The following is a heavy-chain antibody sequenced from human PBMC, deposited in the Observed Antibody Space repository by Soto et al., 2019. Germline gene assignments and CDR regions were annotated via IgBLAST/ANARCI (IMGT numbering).Heavy chain of an antibody. CDR3: AIMADIVVVPAARRDYYGMDV. J-gene: IGHJ6*02. V-gene: IGHV4-34*01. CDR2: INHSGST. CDR1: GGSFSGYY. Sequence: SETLSLTCAVYGGSFSGYYWSWIRQPPGKGLEWIGEINHSGSTNYNPSLKSRVTISVDTSKNQSSLKLSSVTAADTAVYYCAIMADIVVVPAARRDYYGMDVWGQGTTVTVSS. D-gene: IGHD2-2*01.